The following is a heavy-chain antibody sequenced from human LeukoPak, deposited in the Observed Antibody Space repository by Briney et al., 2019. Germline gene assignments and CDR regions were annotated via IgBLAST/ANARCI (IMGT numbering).Heavy chain of an antibody. CDR1: GFTFSSYA. D-gene: IGHD1-26*01. V-gene: IGHV3-23*01. CDR2: ISGDGFNT. CDR3: AKERGVGATAGSLATFDD. Sequence: GGSLRLSCAASGFTFSSYAMSWVRQAPGEGLEWVSTISGDGFNTYYADSVKGRFTLSRDNSENTLYLHMDSLRAEDTAIYYCAKERGVGATAGSLATFDDWGQGTLVTVSS. J-gene: IGHJ4*02.